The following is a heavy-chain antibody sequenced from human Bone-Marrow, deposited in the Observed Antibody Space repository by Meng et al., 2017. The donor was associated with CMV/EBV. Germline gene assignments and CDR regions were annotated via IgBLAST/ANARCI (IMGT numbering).Heavy chain of an antibody. CDR3: ARDWDYYGMDV. CDR1: GFSVSSYY. J-gene: IGHJ6*02. V-gene: IGHV3-53*01. Sequence: GESLKISCAASGFSVSSYYMSWVRQAPGKELEWVSIIYSGGDTYYADSVKGRFTISRDNAKNSLYLQMNSLRAEDTAVYYCARDWDYYGMDVWGQGTTVTVSS. CDR2: IYSGGDT. D-gene: IGHD3-16*01.